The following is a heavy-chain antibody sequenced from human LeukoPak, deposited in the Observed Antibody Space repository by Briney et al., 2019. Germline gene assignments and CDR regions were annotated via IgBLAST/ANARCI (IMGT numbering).Heavy chain of an antibody. Sequence: AGGSLRLSCAASGFTFSDYYMTWIRQAPGKGLEWVSVIYSGGSTYYADSVKGRFTISRDNSKSTLYIQMNSLRAEDTAVYYCARDVAGNTFDYWGQGTLVTVSS. CDR1: GFTFSDYY. D-gene: IGHD5-12*01. V-gene: IGHV3-53*01. CDR2: IYSGGST. CDR3: ARDVAGNTFDY. J-gene: IGHJ4*02.